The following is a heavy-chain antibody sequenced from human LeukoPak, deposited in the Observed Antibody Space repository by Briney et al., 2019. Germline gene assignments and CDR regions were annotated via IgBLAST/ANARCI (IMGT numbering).Heavy chain of an antibody. V-gene: IGHV3-23*01. Sequence: GGSLRLSCAASGFTFSSYVMSWVRQAPGKGLEWVSGISGSGGTTYYADSVKGRFTIFRDNAKNTLYLQMNSLRAEDTAVYYCARVRLCWQLGFDYWGQGTLVTVSS. D-gene: IGHD4-23*01. CDR2: ISGSGGTT. CDR1: GFTFSSYV. J-gene: IGHJ4*02. CDR3: ARVRLCWQLGFDY.